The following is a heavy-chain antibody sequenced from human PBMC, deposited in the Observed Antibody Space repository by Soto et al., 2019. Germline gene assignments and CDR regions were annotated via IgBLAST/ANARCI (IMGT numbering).Heavy chain of an antibody. V-gene: IGHV4-31*03. Sequence: SETLSLTCTVSGVSISSGGYYWSWIRKHPGKGLEWIGYIYYSGSTYYNPSLKSRVTISVDTSKSQFSLKLSSVTAADTAVYYCARDRGDTAMGPGEYYYYGMDVWGQGTTVTVSS. D-gene: IGHD5-18*01. CDR1: GVSISSGGYY. J-gene: IGHJ6*02. CDR3: ARDRGDTAMGPGEYYYYGMDV. CDR2: IYYSGST.